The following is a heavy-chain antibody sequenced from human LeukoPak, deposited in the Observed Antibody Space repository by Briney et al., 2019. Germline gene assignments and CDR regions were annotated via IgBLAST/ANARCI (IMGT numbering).Heavy chain of an antibody. J-gene: IGHJ4*02. V-gene: IGHV4-34*01. CDR1: GGSFSGYY. CDR3: ASLYVPDFDY. Sequence: SETLSLTCAVYGGSFSGYYWSWIRQPPGKGLEWIGEINHSGSTNYNPSLKSRATISVDTSKNQFSLKLSSVTAADTAVYYCASLYVPDFDYWGQGTLVTVPS. D-gene: IGHD3-16*01. CDR2: INHSGST.